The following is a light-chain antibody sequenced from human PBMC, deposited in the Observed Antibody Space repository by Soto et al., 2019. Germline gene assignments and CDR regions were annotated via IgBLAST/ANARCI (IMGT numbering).Light chain of an antibody. CDR2: KAS. J-gene: IGKJ4*02. Sequence: DIQMTQSTSTLSASVGDRVTITCRASQSISSWLAWYQQKPGKAPKLLIYKASTLQSGVPSRFSGSGSGTEFTLPISSRQPDDVATYYCQQYNSVSLLTFGGGTKVEIK. V-gene: IGKV1-5*03. CDR3: QQYNSVSLLT. CDR1: QSISSW.